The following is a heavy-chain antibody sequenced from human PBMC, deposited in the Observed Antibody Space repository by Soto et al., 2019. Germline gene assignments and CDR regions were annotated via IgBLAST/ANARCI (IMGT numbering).Heavy chain of an antibody. Sequence: EVHLLESGGAWVQPGGSLTLSCAASGFSFSDYAMSWVRQAPGKGLEWVSSISRTGDSAYYADSVKGRFAISRDRSKNRLSLQMNSLRVEDTAVYYCAKGPDGSGYYHNWFDSWGQGTLITVSS. CDR2: ISRTGDSA. J-gene: IGHJ5*01. CDR3: AKGPDGSGYYHNWFDS. D-gene: IGHD3-22*01. CDR1: GFSFSDYA. V-gene: IGHV3-23*01.